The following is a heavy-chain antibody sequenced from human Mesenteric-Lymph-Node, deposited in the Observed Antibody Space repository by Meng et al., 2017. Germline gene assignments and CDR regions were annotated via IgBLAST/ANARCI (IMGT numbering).Heavy chain of an antibody. CDR3: ARRHYYDSSGYEEFDS. J-gene: IGHJ4*02. Sequence: ASVKVSCKASGYTFTGYYMHWVRQAPGQGLEWMGRINPNSGGTNYAQKFQGRVTMTRDTSISTAYMELSRLRSDDTAVYYCARRHYYDSSGYEEFDSWGQGTLVTVSS. CDR1: GYTFTGYY. V-gene: IGHV1-2*06. D-gene: IGHD3-22*01. CDR2: INPNSGGT.